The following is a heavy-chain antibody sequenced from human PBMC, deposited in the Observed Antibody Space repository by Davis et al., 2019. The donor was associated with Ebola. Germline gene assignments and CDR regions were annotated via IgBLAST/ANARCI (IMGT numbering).Heavy chain of an antibody. D-gene: IGHD3-10*01. Sequence: ASVKVSCKASGYTFTSYAMHWVRQAPGQRLEWMGWINAGNGNTKYSQKFQGRVTITRDTSASTAYMELSSLRSEDTAVYYCARDVFYYGSGAMDVWGKGTTVTVSS. J-gene: IGHJ6*03. CDR3: ARDVFYYGSGAMDV. V-gene: IGHV1-3*01. CDR1: GYTFTSYA. CDR2: INAGNGNT.